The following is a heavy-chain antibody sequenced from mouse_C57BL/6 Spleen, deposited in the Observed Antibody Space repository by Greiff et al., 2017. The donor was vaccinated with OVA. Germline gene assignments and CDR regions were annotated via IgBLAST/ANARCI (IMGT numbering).Heavy chain of an antibody. CDR2: ISNGGGST. CDR1: GFTFSDYY. Sequence: EVKVVESGGGLVQPGGSLKLSCAASGFTFSDYYMYWVRQTPEKRLEWVAYISNGGGSTYYPDTVKGRFTISRDNAKNTLYLQMSRLKSEDTAMYYCARHDYAMDYWGQGTSVTVSS. CDR3: ARHDYAMDY. V-gene: IGHV5-12*01. D-gene: IGHD2-4*01. J-gene: IGHJ4*01.